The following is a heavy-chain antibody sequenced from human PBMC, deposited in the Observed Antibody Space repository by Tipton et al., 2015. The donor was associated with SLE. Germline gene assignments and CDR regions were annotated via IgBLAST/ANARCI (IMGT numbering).Heavy chain of an antibody. Sequence: QSGPEVKKPGESLKISCEGSGFSFTSYWIGWVRQMPGKGLEWMGIIYPGDSDTRYSPSFQGQVTISADKSINTVYLQWTSLKASDTAMYYCASPISYGAGTYYNAFDYWGQGTLVTVSS. CDR1: GFSFTSYW. CDR2: IYPGDSDT. V-gene: IGHV5-51*03. CDR3: ASPISYGAGTYYNAFDY. D-gene: IGHD3-10*01. J-gene: IGHJ4*02.